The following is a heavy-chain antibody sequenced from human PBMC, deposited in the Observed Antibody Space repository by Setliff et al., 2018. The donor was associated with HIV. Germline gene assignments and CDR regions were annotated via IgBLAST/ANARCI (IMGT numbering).Heavy chain of an antibody. J-gene: IGHJ4*02. CDR3: ARAAAGNTGPFDL. CDR2: VSSRGDT. Sequence: PSETLSLTCTVSGGSISSGDYYWSWIRQPAGKGLEWIGRVSSRGDTNYNPSLKSRVTMSVATSKNQFSLKLTSVTASDTAVYYCARAAAGNTGPFDLWGQGSPVTVSS. V-gene: IGHV4-61*02. CDR1: GGSISSGDYY. D-gene: IGHD4-17*01.